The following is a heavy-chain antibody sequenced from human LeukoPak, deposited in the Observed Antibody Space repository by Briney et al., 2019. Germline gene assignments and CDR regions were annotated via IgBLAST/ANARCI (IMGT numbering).Heavy chain of an antibody. CDR2: ISSSGSTI. Sequence: GGSLRLSCAASGFTFSSYEMNWVRQAPGKGLEWVSYISSSGSTIYYADSVKGRSTISRDNAKNSLYLQMNSLRAEDTAVYYCASGGYDSSFDYWGQGTLVTVSS. CDR3: ASGGYDSSFDY. J-gene: IGHJ4*02. CDR1: GFTFSSYE. D-gene: IGHD5-12*01. V-gene: IGHV3-48*03.